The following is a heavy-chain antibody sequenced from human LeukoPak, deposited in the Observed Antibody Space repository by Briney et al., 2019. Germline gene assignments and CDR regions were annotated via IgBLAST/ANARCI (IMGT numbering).Heavy chain of an antibody. CDR1: GGTFSSYT. V-gene: IGHV1-2*06. Sequence: ASVKVSCKASGGTFSSYTISWVRQAPGQGLEWMGRINPNSGGTNYAQKFQGRVTMTRDTSISTAYMELSRLRSDDTAVYYCATDVASSSWEVAFDYWGQGTLVTVSS. CDR2: INPNSGGT. CDR3: ATDVASSSWEVAFDY. J-gene: IGHJ4*02. D-gene: IGHD6-13*01.